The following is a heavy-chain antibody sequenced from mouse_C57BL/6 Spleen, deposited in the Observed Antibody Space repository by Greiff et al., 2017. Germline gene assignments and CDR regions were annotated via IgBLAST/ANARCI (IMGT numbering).Heavy chain of an antibody. V-gene: IGHV1-64*01. Sequence: QVQLQQPGAELVKPGASVKLSCKASGYTFTSYWMHWVKQRPGQGLEWIGMIHPNSGSTNYNEKFKSKATLTVDKSSSTAYMQLSSLTSEDSAVYYCARDTTGVAPFAYWGQGTLVTVSA. CDR2: IHPNSGST. CDR3: ARDTTGVAPFAY. CDR1: GYTFTSYW. J-gene: IGHJ3*01. D-gene: IGHD1-1*01.